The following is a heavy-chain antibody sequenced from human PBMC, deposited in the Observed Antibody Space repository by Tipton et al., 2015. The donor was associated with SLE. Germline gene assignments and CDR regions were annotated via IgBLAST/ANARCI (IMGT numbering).Heavy chain of an antibody. D-gene: IGHD1-1*01. V-gene: IGHV1-18*04. CDR1: DNAFASYG. J-gene: IGHJ4*02. CDR3: ARTYNYAGFDY. Sequence: QSGAEVKKPGASLKVSCRASDNAFASYGLTWVRQAPGQGLDWMGWISPHNGKTNYAQKFQGRVTMTAETSTSTVYMELRSLRSDDTAVYFCARTYNYAGFDYWGQGTLVTVSS. CDR2: ISPHNGKT.